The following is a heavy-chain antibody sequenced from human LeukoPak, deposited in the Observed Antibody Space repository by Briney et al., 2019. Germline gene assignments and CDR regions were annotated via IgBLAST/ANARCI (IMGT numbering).Heavy chain of an antibody. CDR1: GFTVGSKY. CDR3: ATVGDHYHWYLDL. CDR2: FYSGGTT. D-gene: IGHD3-10*01. V-gene: IGHV3-53*01. J-gene: IGHJ2*01. Sequence: GRSLRLSCAASGFTVGSKYMNWVRQAPGKGLEWVSIFYSGGTTYYADSVKGRFTVSRDDSKNTLYLQMNSLRADDTAIYYCATVGDHYHWYLDLWGRGALVTVSA.